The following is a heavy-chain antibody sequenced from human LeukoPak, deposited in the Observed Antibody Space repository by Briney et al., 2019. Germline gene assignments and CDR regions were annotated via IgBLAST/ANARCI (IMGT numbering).Heavy chain of an antibody. V-gene: IGHV1-18*01. D-gene: IGHD3-10*01. CDR1: GYTFTSYG. CDR2: IIAYNGST. CDR3: ARDRITMVRGVISDY. J-gene: IGHJ4*02. Sequence: ASLKVSCKASGYTFTSYGISWVRHAPGQGLEWMGWIIAYNGSTNYAQKLQGRVTMTPDTSTSTAYMELRSLRSDDTAVYCCARDRITMVRGVISDYWGQGNLVTASS.